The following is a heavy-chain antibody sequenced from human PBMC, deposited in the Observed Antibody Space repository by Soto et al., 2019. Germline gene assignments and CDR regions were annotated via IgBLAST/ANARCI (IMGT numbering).Heavy chain of an antibody. CDR2: IFRDGMT. CDR3: VRLVYDRRLNYLYFDY. V-gene: IGHV4-4*02. J-gene: IGHJ4*02. D-gene: IGHD3-22*01. Sequence: QVQLQESGPGLVKPSGTVSLTCDVSGVSISSCNWWSWVLQPPGKGLEWIGEIFRDGMTTYYPSLRGRATISVDTSKNRFSLRVTSANAADTAIYYCVRLVYDRRLNYLYFDYWGRGALVTVSS. CDR1: GVSISSCNW.